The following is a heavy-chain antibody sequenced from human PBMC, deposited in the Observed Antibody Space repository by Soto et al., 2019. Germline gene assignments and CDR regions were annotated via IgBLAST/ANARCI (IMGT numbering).Heavy chain of an antibody. CDR1: GDSVSSNSAA. J-gene: IGHJ4*02. D-gene: IGHD2-15*01. V-gene: IGHV6-1*01. CDR3: VRGGRCSGGSCYSELDY. CDR2: TYYRSKWYN. Sequence: SQTLSLTCAISGDSVSSNSAAWNWIRQSPSRGLEWLGRTYYRSKWYNDYAVSVKSRITINPDTSKNQFSLQLNSVTPEDTAVYYCVRGGRCSGGSCYSELDYWGQGTLVTISS.